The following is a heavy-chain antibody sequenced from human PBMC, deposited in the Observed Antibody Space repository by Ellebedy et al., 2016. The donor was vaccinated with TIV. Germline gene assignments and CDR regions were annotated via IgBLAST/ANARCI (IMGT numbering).Heavy chain of an antibody. V-gene: IGHV1-8*01. Sequence: ASVKVSCKASGYTFTSYDINWVRQATGQGLEWMGWMNPNSGNTGYAQKFQGKVTMTRNTSISTAYMELSSLRSEDTAVYYCARGVSGVRALWFGELSARKGWFDPWGQGTLVTVSS. J-gene: IGHJ5*02. CDR2: MNPNSGNT. CDR1: GYTFTSYD. D-gene: IGHD3-10*01. CDR3: ARGVSGVRALWFGELSARKGWFDP.